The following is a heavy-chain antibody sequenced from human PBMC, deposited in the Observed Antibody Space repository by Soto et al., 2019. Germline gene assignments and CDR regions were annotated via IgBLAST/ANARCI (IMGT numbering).Heavy chain of an antibody. CDR1: GLSFSIYG. V-gene: IGHV3-30*18. Sequence: HGGSLRLSCAASGLSFSIYGMHGVRQAQGKGLEWVAVISYDGSNKYYADSVKGRFTISRDNSKNTLYLQMNSLRAEDTAVYYCAKGDRKQWLVVAFDIWGQGTMVTVSS. CDR2: ISYDGSNK. D-gene: IGHD6-19*01. CDR3: AKGDRKQWLVVAFDI. J-gene: IGHJ3*02.